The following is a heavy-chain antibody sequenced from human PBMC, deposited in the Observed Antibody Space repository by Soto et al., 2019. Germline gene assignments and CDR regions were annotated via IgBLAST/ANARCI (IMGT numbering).Heavy chain of an antibody. CDR3: ARDDDYEGNGLDY. CDR2: IVHDGSNR. D-gene: IGHD4-17*01. V-gene: IGHV3-33*01. Sequence: QVHLVESGGGVVQPGRSLRLSCVASGFTFSRYGMHWVRQAPGEGLEWMAVIVHDGSNRDHADSVKGRFTISRDNSKNTLYLQMNSLGVEDTAMYYCARDDDYEGNGLDYWGQGTLVTVSS. J-gene: IGHJ4*02. CDR1: GFTFSRYG.